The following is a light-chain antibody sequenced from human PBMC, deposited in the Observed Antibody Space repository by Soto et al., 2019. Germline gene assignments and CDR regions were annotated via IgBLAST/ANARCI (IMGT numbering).Light chain of an antibody. CDR1: QSISSW. J-gene: IGKJ1*01. CDR2: DAS. Sequence: DIQMTQSPSTLSASVGDRVTITCRASQSISSWLAWYQQKPGKAPKLLIYDASSLESGVPSRFSGSGSGTEFTLTISSLQPDDFATYYCQQYNSYSGTFGQGAKV. CDR3: QQYNSYSGT. V-gene: IGKV1-5*01.